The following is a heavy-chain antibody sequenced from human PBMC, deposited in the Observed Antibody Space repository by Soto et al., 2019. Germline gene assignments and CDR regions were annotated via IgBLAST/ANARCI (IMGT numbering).Heavy chain of an antibody. Sequence: SETLSLTCTVTGDSISSRRYSWGWIRQPPGKGLEWLGSIYYSGSTYNNPSLRSRVSMSIDTSKDQFSLKLKSVTAADTAVYYGARVRVIAVAGIGYWGQGTLVTVSS. V-gene: IGHV4-39*01. CDR3: ARVRVIAVAGIGY. J-gene: IGHJ4*02. CDR2: IYYSGST. CDR1: GDSISSRRYS. D-gene: IGHD6-19*01.